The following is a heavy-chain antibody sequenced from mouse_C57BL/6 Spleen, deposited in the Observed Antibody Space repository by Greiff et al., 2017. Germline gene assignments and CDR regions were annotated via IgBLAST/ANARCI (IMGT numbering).Heavy chain of an antibody. CDR2: ISSGSSTI. D-gene: IGHD1-1*01. V-gene: IGHV5-17*01. J-gene: IGHJ2*01. CDR3: ARRYYCSSYFDY. Sequence: EVKLVESGGGLVKPGGSLKLSCAASGFTFSDYGMHWVRQAPEKGLEWVAYISSGSSTIYYADTVKGRFTISRDNAKNTLFLQMTSLRSEDTAMYYCARRYYCSSYFDYWGQGTTLTVSS. CDR1: GFTFSDYG.